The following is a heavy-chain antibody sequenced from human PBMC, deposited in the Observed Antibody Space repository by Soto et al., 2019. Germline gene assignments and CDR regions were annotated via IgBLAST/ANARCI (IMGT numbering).Heavy chain of an antibody. CDR2: IISGGSRV. Sequence: EVQLVESGGGLVQPGGSLRLSCAASGFTFSNDWMNWVRQGPRKGLEWVSRIISGGSRVSYADSVKGRFTIARDNAKNTLYLEMHSLTAEDTAVYYCARERTSKGGMDVWGQGTTVTVSS. J-gene: IGHJ6*02. CDR3: ARERTSKGGMDV. V-gene: IGHV3-74*01. CDR1: GFTFSNDW.